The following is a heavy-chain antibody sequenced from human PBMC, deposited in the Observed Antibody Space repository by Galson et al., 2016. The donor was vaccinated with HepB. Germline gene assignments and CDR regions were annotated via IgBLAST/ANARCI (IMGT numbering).Heavy chain of an antibody. V-gene: IGHV1-18*04. CDR1: GYTFTSYG. J-gene: IGHJ4*02. CDR3: AAAVAGNFDY. CDR2: ISAYNGNT. D-gene: IGHD6-19*01. Sequence: SVKVSCKASGYTFTSYGITWVRQAPGQGLEWMGWISAYNGNTNYAQKLQGRVTMTTDTSTSTAYMELRSLRSDDPAVYYCAAAVAGNFDYWGQGILVTVSS.